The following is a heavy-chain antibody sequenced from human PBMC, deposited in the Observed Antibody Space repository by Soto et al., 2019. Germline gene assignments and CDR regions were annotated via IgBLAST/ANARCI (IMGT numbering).Heavy chain of an antibody. J-gene: IGHJ4*02. Sequence: EVQLLESGGDLVQPGGSLRLSCVASGLTFRNYAMSWVRQAPGKGLEWVSVISGNGDTYYADSVKGRFTISRDNSKNTLYLQMNSLRAEDTALYYCASDVDYWGQGTQVTVSS. CDR2: ISGNGDT. CDR3: ASDVDY. V-gene: IGHV3-23*01. D-gene: IGHD2-21*02. CDR1: GLTFRNYA.